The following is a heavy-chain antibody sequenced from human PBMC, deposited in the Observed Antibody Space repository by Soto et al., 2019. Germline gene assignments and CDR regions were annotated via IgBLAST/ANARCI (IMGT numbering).Heavy chain of an antibody. CDR3: AREGEIVVVPPDSDAIDI. J-gene: IGHJ3*02. V-gene: IGHV1-46*03. Sequence: ASVKVSFKASGYTFTSYYMHWVRQAPGQGLEWMGIINPSGGSTSYAQKFQGRVTMTRDTSTSTVYMELSSLRSEDTAVYYCAREGEIVVVPPDSDAIDIWGQGTMVTVSS. CDR2: INPSGGST. D-gene: IGHD2-2*01. CDR1: GYTFTSYY.